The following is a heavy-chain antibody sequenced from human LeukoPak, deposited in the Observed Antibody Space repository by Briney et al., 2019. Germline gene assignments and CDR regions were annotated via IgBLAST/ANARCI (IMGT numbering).Heavy chain of an antibody. D-gene: IGHD3-22*01. CDR1: GFTFKHYM. J-gene: IGHJ4*02. V-gene: IGHV3-53*01. Sequence: PGGSLRLSCAPSGFTFKHYMMNWVRQAPGKGLEWVSVIYSGGSTYYADSVKGRFTISRDNSKNTLYLQMNSLRAEDTAVYYCARGFSSRSSGYWNLDYWGQGTLVTVSS. CDR2: IYSGGST. CDR3: ARGFSSRSSGYWNLDY.